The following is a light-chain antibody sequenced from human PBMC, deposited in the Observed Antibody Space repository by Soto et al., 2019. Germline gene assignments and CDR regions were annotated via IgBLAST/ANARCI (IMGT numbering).Light chain of an antibody. J-gene: IGKJ4*01. CDR1: QSINSY. Sequence: IQLTQSPSSLSASVGDRVTITCRASQSINSYLNWYQQKPGKAPKLLIYAASSLQSGVPSRFSGSGSGTDFTLTISSLQPEDFATYYCQQTYSTPLTFGGGTKVDI. V-gene: IGKV1-39*01. CDR3: QQTYSTPLT. CDR2: AAS.